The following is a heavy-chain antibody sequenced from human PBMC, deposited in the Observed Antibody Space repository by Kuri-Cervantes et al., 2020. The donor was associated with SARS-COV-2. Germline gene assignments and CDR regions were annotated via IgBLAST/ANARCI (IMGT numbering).Heavy chain of an antibody. CDR1: GGSFSGYD. D-gene: IGHD3-22*01. CDR3: ARHELAITMIVVVPRSWFDP. J-gene: IGHJ5*02. V-gene: IGHV4-34*01. CDR2: INHSGYT. Sequence: SETLSLTCAVYGGSFSGYDWSWIRQPPGKGLEWIGEINHSGYTKYNPSLKSRVTISVDTSKNQFSLKVNSVTAADTAVYYCARHELAITMIVVVPRSWFDPWGQGTLVTVSS.